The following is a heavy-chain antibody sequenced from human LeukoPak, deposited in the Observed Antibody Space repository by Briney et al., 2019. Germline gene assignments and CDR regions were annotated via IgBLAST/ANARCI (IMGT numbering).Heavy chain of an antibody. CDR1: GGSISSSSYY. CDR3: ARHIGPREVLDY. CDR2: IYYSGST. Sequence: SETLSLTCTVSGGSISSSSYYWGWIRQPPGKGLEWIGSIYYSGSTYYNPSLKSRVTISVDTSKNQFSLKLSSVTAADTAVYYCARHIGPREVLDYWGQGTLVTVSS. V-gene: IGHV4-39*01. D-gene: IGHD3-16*02. J-gene: IGHJ4*02.